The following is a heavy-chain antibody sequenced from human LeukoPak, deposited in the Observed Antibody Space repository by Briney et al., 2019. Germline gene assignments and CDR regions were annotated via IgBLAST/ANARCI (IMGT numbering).Heavy chain of an antibody. J-gene: IGHJ4*02. CDR3: ARDARSSSHFDD. D-gene: IGHD6-6*01. CDR2: IYYSGST. CDR1: GGSISGYY. V-gene: IGHV4-59*01. Sequence: PSETLSLTCTVSGGSISGYYWSWIRQPPGKGLEWIGYIYYSGSTNYNPSLKSRVTISVDTSKNKFSLKLSSVTAADTAVYYCARDARSSSHFDDWGQGTQVSVCS.